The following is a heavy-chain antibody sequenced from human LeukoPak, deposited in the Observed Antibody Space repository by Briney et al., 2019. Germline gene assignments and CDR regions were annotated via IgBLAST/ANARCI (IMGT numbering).Heavy chain of an antibody. V-gene: IGHV1-2*02. Sequence: ASVTVSCTASGYTFTAYYMHWVRQAPGQGLEWMGWINPNSGGTNYAQKFQGRVTITRDTSISTAYMELSRLRSDDTAVYYCASLAVAGTFDDWGQGTLVTVSS. D-gene: IGHD6-19*01. CDR1: GYTFTAYY. CDR3: ASLAVAGTFDD. CDR2: INPNSGGT. J-gene: IGHJ4*02.